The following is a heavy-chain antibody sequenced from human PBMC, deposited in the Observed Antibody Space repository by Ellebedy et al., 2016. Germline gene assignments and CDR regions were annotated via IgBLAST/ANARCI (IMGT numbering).Heavy chain of an antibody. CDR1: GITFSSYA. J-gene: IGHJ3*02. Sequence: GGSLRLSCAASGITFSSYAMHWVRQAPGKGLEWVAVISYDGSNKYYADSVKGRFTISRDNSKNTLYLQMNSLRAEDTAVYYCARESRSPRDAFDIWGQGTMVTVSS. CDR2: ISYDGSNK. CDR3: ARESRSPRDAFDI. D-gene: IGHD6-13*01. V-gene: IGHV3-30-3*01.